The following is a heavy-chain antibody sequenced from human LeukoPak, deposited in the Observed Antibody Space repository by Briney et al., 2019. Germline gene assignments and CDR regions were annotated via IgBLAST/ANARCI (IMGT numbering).Heavy chain of an antibody. CDR2: IYYSGST. Sequence: SETLSLTCTVSGGSISSSSYYWGWIRQPPGKGLEWIGSIYYSGSTYYNPSLRSRVTISVDTSKNQFSLELSPVTAADTAVYYCARDLRVMVRGVIITGNWFDPWGQGTLVTVSS. V-gene: IGHV4-39*07. D-gene: IGHD3-10*01. CDR1: GGSISSSSYY. J-gene: IGHJ5*02. CDR3: ARDLRVMVRGVIITGNWFDP.